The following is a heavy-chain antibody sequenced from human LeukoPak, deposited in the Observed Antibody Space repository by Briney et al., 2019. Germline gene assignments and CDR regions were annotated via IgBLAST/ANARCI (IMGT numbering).Heavy chain of an antibody. CDR3: ARGGEYDDVWGSYREYYFDY. D-gene: IGHD3-16*02. CDR1: GGSISSYY. Sequence: SETLSLTCTVSGGSISSYYWSWIRQPAGKGLEWIGRIYTSGSTNYNPSLKSRVTMSVDTSKNQFSLKLSSVTAADTAVYYCARGGEYDDVWGSYREYYFDYWGQGTLVTVSS. J-gene: IGHJ4*02. V-gene: IGHV4-4*07. CDR2: IYTSGST.